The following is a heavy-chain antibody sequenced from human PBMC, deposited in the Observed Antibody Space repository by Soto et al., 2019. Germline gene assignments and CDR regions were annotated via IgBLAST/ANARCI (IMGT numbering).Heavy chain of an antibody. V-gene: IGHV1-2*04. CDR3: ARGDSTDCSNGVCSFFYNHDMDV. Sequence: ASVKVSCKASGYTFTGHYIHWVRQALEQGPEWMGEIGPESGATRYAQKFQGWVTMTTDTSISTASMELTRLTSDDTAIYYCARGDSTDCSNGVCSFFYNHDMDVWGQGTTVTVSS. CDR2: IGPESGAT. D-gene: IGHD2-8*01. J-gene: IGHJ6*02. CDR1: GYTFTGHY.